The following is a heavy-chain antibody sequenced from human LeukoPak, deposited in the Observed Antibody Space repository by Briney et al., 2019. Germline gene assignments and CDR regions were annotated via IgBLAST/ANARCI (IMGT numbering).Heavy chain of an antibody. CDR1: GGSISSNNW. CDR2: IYHSGST. J-gene: IGHJ3*02. D-gene: IGHD3-10*01. V-gene: IGHV4-4*02. CDR3: ARGFYGSGSYSSPGFHAFDI. Sequence: PSGTLSLTCAVSGGSISSNNWWSWVRQPPGKGLEWIGEIYHSGSTDYSPSLESRVTISVDKSKNQFSLKLSSVTAADTAVYYCARGFYGSGSYSSPGFHAFDIWGQGTMVTVSS.